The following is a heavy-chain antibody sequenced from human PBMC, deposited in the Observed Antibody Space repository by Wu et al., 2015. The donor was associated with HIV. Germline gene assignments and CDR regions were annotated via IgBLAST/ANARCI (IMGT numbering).Heavy chain of an antibody. J-gene: IGHJ5*02. Sequence: QVQLVQSGAEVKKPGASVKVSCKASGYTFTGYYMHWVRQAPGQGLEWMGWINPNSGGTNYAQKFQGRVTMTRDTSISTAYMELSRLRSDDTAVYYCARPSYGSGSYSGWFDPWGQGTLVTVSS. D-gene: IGHD3-10*01. CDR3: ARPSYGSGSYSGWFDP. V-gene: IGHV1-2*02. CDR1: GYTFTGYY. CDR2: INPNSGGT.